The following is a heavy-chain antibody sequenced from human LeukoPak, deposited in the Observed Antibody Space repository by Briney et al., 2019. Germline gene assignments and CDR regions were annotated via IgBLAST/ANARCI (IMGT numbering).Heavy chain of an antibody. J-gene: IGHJ3*01. CDR1: GGSISSGSYY. CDR3: ARSGSIAALGV. Sequence: PSETLSLTCTVSGGSISSGSYYWSWIRQPAGKGLEWIGRIYTSGSTNYNPSLKSRVTISVDTSKNQFSLKLSSVTAADTAVYYCARSGSIAALGVWGQGTMVTVSS. CDR2: IYTSGST. D-gene: IGHD6-6*01. V-gene: IGHV4-61*02.